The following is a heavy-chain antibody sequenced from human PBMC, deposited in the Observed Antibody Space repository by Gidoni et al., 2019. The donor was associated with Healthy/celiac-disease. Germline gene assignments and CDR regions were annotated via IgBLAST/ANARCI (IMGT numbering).Heavy chain of an antibody. V-gene: IGHV4-34*01. J-gene: IGHJ4*02. CDR3: ARVRIAARD. Sequence: GLEWIGEINHSGSTNYNPSLKSRVTISVDTSKNQFSLKLSSVTAADTAVYYCARVRIAARDWGQGTLVTVSS. D-gene: IGHD6-25*01. CDR2: INHSGST.